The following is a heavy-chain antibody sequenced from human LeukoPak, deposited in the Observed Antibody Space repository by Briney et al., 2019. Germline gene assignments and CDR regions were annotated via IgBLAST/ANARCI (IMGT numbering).Heavy chain of an antibody. J-gene: IGHJ4*02. CDR1: GFTFTSYT. V-gene: IGHV3-30-3*01. CDR3: ARDADYGGRLGN. Sequence: PGGSLRLSCAASGFTFTSYTFHWVRQAPGKGLEWVSVISHDGSNTYNADSVKGRFTFSRDNSKNTLYLQMNSLRAEDTAVYYCARDADYGGRLGNWGQGTLVTVSS. D-gene: IGHD4-23*01. CDR2: ISHDGSNT.